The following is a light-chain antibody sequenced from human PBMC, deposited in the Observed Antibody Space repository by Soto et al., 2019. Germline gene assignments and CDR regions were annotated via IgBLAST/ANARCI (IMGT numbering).Light chain of an antibody. V-gene: IGKV3-20*01. CDR1: QSVRGTY. CDR2: GAS. Sequence: EVVLTQSLATRYLSPGQRATLSCRASQSVRGTYLAWYQHKPGQAPRLLIYGASSRATGIPDRFSGSGSGTDFTLTISSLEPEDFAMYYCQQYGSSPTTFGQGTRLEIK. J-gene: IGKJ5*01. CDR3: QQYGSSPTT.